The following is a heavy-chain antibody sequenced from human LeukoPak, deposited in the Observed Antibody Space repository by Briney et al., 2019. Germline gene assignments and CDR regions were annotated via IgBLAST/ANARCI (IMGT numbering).Heavy chain of an antibody. CDR2: ISDSGDYT. V-gene: IGHV3-23*01. J-gene: IGHJ4*02. CDR3: AKDTSVGKYCTNGVCSPFDY. D-gene: IGHD2-8*01. CDR1: GFTFSSYA. Sequence: GGSLTLSCAGSGFTFSSYAMSWVRQAPGQGLEWVSVISDSGDYTSYADSVRGRFTISRDNSRNTLYLQMISLRPEDTAVYYCAKDTSVGKYCTNGVCSPFDYWGQGTLVTVSS.